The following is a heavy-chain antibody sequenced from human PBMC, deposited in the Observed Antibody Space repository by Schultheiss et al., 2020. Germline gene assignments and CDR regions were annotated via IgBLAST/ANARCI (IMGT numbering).Heavy chain of an antibody. CDR3: ARYGAWLGWWFDP. D-gene: IGHD3-22*01. Sequence: SETLSLTCTVSGGSISSGGYYWSWIRQHPGKGLEWIGYIYYSGSTYYNPSLKSRVTISVDTSKNQFSLKLSSVTAADTAVYYCARYGAWLGWWFDPWGQGTLVNGYS. CDR1: GGSISSGGYY. CDR2: IYYSGST. V-gene: IGHV4-31*03. J-gene: IGHJ5*02.